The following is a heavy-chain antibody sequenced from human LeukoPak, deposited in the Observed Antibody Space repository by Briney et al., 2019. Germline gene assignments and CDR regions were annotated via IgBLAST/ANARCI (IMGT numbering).Heavy chain of an antibody. CDR2: IWYDGSNK. V-gene: IGHV3-33*01. J-gene: IGHJ4*02. D-gene: IGHD6-13*01. CDR3: ARVSGYSGTWYVDY. Sequence: PGGSLRLSCVASGFTFKSYGMHWVGQAPGKGLEWVAIIWYDGSNKYYADFVKGRFTTSRDNSKNTLYLQMNSLRADDTAVYYCARVSGYSGTWYVDYWGQGTLVTVSS. CDR1: GFTFKSYG.